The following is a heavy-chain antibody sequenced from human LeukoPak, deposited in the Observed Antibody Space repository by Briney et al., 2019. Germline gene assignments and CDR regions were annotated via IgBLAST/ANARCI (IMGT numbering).Heavy chain of an antibody. CDR2: IYYSGST. V-gene: IGHV4-59*01. CDR3: ARDTMVRGKANYYYYYYMDV. J-gene: IGHJ6*03. CDR1: GGSISSYY. D-gene: IGHD3-10*01. Sequence: SETLSLTCTVSGGSISSYYWSWIRQPPGKGLEWIGYIYYSGSTNYNPSLKSRVTISVDTSKNQFSLKLSSVTAADTAVYYCARDTMVRGKANYYYYYYMDVWGKGTTVTISS.